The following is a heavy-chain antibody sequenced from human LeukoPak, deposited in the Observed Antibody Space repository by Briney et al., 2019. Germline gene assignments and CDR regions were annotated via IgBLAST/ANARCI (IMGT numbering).Heavy chain of an antibody. CDR2: ISGSGGST. Sequence: GESLTLTCAASGFTFSSYAMSWIRQPPGKGLEWIAVISGSGGSTYYADSVKGRFTISRDNSKNTLYLQMNSLRAEDTAVYYCAKDPRATPTRGWDDIWGQGTMVTVSS. CDR3: AKDPRATPTRGWDDI. D-gene: IGHD5-12*01. V-gene: IGHV3-23*01. J-gene: IGHJ3*02. CDR1: GFTFSSYA.